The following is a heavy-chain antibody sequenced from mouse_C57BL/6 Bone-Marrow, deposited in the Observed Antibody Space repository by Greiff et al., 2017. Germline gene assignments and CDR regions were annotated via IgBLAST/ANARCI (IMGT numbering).Heavy chain of an antibody. Sequence: QVQLQQPGAELVMPGASVKLSCKASGYTFTSYWMHWVKQRPGQGLEWIGEIDPSDSYTNYNQKFKGKSTLTVAKSSSTAYMQLSSLTSEDSAVYYCARGGGLRFDYWGQGTTLTVSS. CDR1: GYTFTSYW. CDR3: ARGGGLRFDY. D-gene: IGHD2-4*01. V-gene: IGHV1-69*01. J-gene: IGHJ2*01. CDR2: IDPSDSYT.